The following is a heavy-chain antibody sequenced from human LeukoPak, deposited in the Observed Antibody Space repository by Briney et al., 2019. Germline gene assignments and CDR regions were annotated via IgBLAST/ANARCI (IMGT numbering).Heavy chain of an antibody. V-gene: IGHV4-34*01. J-gene: IGHJ5*02. Sequence: SETLSLTCAVYGGSFSGYYWSWIRQPPGKGLEWIGEINHSGSTNYNPSLKSRVTISVDTSKNQFSLKLSSVTAAATAVYYCARGVSITGWFDPWGQGTLVTVSS. D-gene: IGHD1-20*01. CDR2: INHSGST. CDR3: ARGVSITGWFDP. CDR1: GGSFSGYY.